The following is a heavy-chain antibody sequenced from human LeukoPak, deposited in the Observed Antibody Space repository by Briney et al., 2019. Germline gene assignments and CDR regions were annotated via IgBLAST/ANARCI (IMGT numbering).Heavy chain of an antibody. J-gene: IGHJ4*02. Sequence: SETLSLTCTVSGGSISSSRYYWGWIRQPPGKGLEWIGSIYYSGSTYYNPSLKSRVTTSVDTSKNQFSLKLSSVTAADTAVYYCARLTYYDSSDYDYWGQGTLVTVSS. D-gene: IGHD3-22*01. V-gene: IGHV4-39*01. CDR1: GGSISSSRYY. CDR2: IYYSGST. CDR3: ARLTYYDSSDYDY.